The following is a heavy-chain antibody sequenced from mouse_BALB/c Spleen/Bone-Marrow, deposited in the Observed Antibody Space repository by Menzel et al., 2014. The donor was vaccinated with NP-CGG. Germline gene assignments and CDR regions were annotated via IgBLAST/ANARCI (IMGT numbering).Heavy chain of an antibody. J-gene: IGHJ3*01. Sequence: EVQLVESGGGLVKPGGSLKLSCAASGFTFSSYAMSWVRQTPEKRLEWVASISSGGSTYYPDSVKGRFTISRDNARNILYLQMSSLRSDDTAMYYCARGYDGYYGFAYWGQGTLVTVSA. D-gene: IGHD2-3*01. V-gene: IGHV5-6-5*01. CDR3: ARGYDGYYGFAY. CDR1: GFTFSSYA. CDR2: ISSGGST.